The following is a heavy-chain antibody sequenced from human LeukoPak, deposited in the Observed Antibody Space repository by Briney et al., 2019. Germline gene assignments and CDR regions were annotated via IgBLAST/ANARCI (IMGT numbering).Heavy chain of an antibody. Sequence: GGPLRLSCAASGFTFSSYAMSWVRQAPGKGLEWVSAISGSGGSTYYADSVKGRFTISRDNSKNTLYLQMNSLRAEDTAVYYCAKGRITMVRGVDGMDVWGQGTTVTVSS. CDR3: AKGRITMVRGVDGMDV. J-gene: IGHJ6*02. D-gene: IGHD3-10*01. CDR1: GFTFSSYA. V-gene: IGHV3-23*01. CDR2: ISGSGGST.